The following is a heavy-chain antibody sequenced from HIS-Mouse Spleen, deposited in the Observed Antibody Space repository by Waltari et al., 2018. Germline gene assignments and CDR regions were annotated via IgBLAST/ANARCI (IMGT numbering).Heavy chain of an antibody. D-gene: IGHD6-13*01. Sequence: QLQLQESGPGLVTPSETLSLTCTVSGGSLSSTSYSWGWLRQPPGKGLEWIGSIYYSGSTYYNPSLKSRVTISVDTSKNQFSLKLSSVTAADTAVYYCAREIPYSSSWYDWYFDLWGRGTLVTVSS. J-gene: IGHJ2*01. CDR3: AREIPYSSSWYDWYFDL. CDR1: GGSLSSTSYS. CDR2: IYYSGST. V-gene: IGHV4-39*07.